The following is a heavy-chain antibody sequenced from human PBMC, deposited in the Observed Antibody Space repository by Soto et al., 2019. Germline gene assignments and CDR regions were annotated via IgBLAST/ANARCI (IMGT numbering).Heavy chain of an antibody. CDR2: INRDSTVI. CDR3: LNGDYY. D-gene: IGHD3-16*01. CDR1: GFSFSTHC. Sequence: GSLRLSCAASGFSFSTHCMNWVRQTPGKGLEWVSSINRDSTVIKYADSVKDRFTISRDNARNSLTLQLNGLRAEDTAVYYCLNGDYYVGPGTLVTVSS. J-gene: IGHJ4*02. V-gene: IGHV3-48*01.